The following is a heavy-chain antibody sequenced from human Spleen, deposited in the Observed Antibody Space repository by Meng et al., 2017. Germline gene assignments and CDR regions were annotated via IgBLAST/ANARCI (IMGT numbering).Heavy chain of an antibody. CDR2: IDPRSGDT. V-gene: IGHV1-2*06. CDR3: VRDEDISAAGKLFGDY. CDR1: GSIFPAYW. J-gene: IGHJ4*02. Sequence: VELVDVGAGVKNPGASGKVSCKSSGSIFPAYWLHWVRQAPGQGLDWMGRIDPRSGDTQYAQKFQGRVTMTRDTSISTTYMELSRLRSDDTAVYYCVRDEDISAAGKLFGDYWGQGTLVTVSS. D-gene: IGHD6-13*01.